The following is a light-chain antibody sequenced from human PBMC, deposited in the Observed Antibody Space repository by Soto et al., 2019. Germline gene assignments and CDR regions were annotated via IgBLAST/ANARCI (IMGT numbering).Light chain of an antibody. Sequence: EIVLTQSPGTLSLSPGERATLSCRASQSVRSNYLAWYQQRPGQAPRLLIYGASSRATGIPDRFSGSGSGTDFTLTISRLEPEDFAVYYCQQYGSSSVTFGQGTKVDIK. V-gene: IGKV3-20*01. J-gene: IGKJ1*01. CDR3: QQYGSSSVT. CDR1: QSVRSNY. CDR2: GAS.